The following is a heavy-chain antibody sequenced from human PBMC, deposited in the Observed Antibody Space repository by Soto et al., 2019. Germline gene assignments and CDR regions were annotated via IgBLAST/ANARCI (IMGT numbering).Heavy chain of an antibody. Sequence: ASVKVSCKASGYTFTSYAIHWVRQAPGQRLEXXGWMNPNSGNTGYAQKFQGRVTMTRNTSISTAYMELSSLRSEDTAVYYCARVYTYYDSSGYYLRDDAFDIWGQGTMVTVSS. D-gene: IGHD3-22*01. J-gene: IGHJ3*02. CDR1: GYTFTSYA. V-gene: IGHV1-8*02. CDR3: ARVYTYYDSSGYYLRDDAFDI. CDR2: MNPNSGNT.